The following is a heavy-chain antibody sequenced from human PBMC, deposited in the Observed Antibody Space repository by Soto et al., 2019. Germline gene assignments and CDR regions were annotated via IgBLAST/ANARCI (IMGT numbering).Heavy chain of an antibody. Sequence: QVQLVQSGAEVKKPGASVKVSCKASGYTFTGYYMHWVRQAPGQGLEWMGWINPNSGGTNYAQKFQGWVTMTRDTAIRTAYMGLRRLRSDATAVYYGARGGGYLRSDAFDIWGQGTMVTVSS. CDR1: GYTFTGYY. D-gene: IGHD3-10*01. V-gene: IGHV1-2*04. CDR3: ARGGGYLRSDAFDI. J-gene: IGHJ3*02. CDR2: INPNSGGT.